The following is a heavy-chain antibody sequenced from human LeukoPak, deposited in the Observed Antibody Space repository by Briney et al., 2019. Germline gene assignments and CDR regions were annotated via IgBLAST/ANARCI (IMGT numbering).Heavy chain of an antibody. CDR1: GNSISSYY. CDR3: ARRVSAFFYGMDV. D-gene: IGHD2-21*01. Sequence: SETLSLTCTVSGNSISSYYWNWIRQPPGKGLEWIGYIDYTGSSNYNPSLKSRVSISVDTSKNQLSLKLSSVTAADTAVYYCARRVSAFFYGMDVWGQGTTVTVSS. J-gene: IGHJ6*02. CDR2: IDYTGSS. V-gene: IGHV4-59*01.